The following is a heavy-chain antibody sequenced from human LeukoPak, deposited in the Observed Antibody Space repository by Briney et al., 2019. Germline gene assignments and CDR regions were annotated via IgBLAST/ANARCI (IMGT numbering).Heavy chain of an antibody. V-gene: IGHV3-7*01. CDR2: IKEDGSEK. CDR3: ASYSAG. J-gene: IGHJ4*02. CDR1: GFTFSSYW. Sequence: GGSLRLSCAASGFTFSSYWMSWVRQAPGKGLEWVATIKEDGSEKYYVDSLKGRFTISRDNAKKSLYLQMNSLRADDTAVYYCASYSAGWGQGTLVTVSS. D-gene: IGHD2-15*01.